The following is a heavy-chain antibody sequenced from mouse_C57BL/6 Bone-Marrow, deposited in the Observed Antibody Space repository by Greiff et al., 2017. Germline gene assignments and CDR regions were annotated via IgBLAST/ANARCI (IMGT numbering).Heavy chain of an antibody. Sequence: QVHVKQSGAELARPGASVKLSCKASGYTFTSYGISWVKQRTGQGLEWIGEIYPRSGNTYYNEKFKGKATLTADKSSSTAYMELRSLTSEDSAVYFCAREGYYAPFAYWGQGTLVTVSA. J-gene: IGHJ3*01. CDR2: IYPRSGNT. CDR3: AREGYYAPFAY. D-gene: IGHD1-1*02. CDR1: GYTFTSYG. V-gene: IGHV1-81*01.